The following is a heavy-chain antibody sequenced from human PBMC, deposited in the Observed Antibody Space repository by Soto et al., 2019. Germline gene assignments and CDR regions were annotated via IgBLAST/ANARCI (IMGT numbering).Heavy chain of an antibody. Sequence: GGSLRLSCAASGFTFSSYAMNWVRQAPGKGLEWVSAISGSAATTHFADSVKGRFTISRDNSKNTLYLQMNSLRAEDTAVYYCARDLSYYYSSRPYPPPYWGQGTLVTVSS. CDR2: ISGSAATT. J-gene: IGHJ4*02. D-gene: IGHD3-22*01. CDR3: ARDLSYYYSSRPYPPPY. V-gene: IGHV3-23*01. CDR1: GFTFSSYA.